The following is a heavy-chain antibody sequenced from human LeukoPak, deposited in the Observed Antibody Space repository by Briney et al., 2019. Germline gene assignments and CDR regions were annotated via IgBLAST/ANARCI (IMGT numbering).Heavy chain of an antibody. V-gene: IGHV4-59*08. Sequence: PSQTLSLTCTVSGGSISSYYWSWIRQPPGKGLEWIGYIYYSGSTNYNPSLKSRVTISVDTSKNQFSLKLSSVTAADTAVYYCARHKSNDFWSGYYDRGHYYFDYWGQGTLVTVSS. CDR1: GGSISSYY. CDR2: IYYSGST. CDR3: ARHKSNDFWSGYYDRGHYYFDY. D-gene: IGHD3-3*01. J-gene: IGHJ4*02.